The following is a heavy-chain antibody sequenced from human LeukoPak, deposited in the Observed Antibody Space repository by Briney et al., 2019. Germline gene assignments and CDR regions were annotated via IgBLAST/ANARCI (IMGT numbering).Heavy chain of an antibody. V-gene: IGHV4-34*01. J-gene: IGHJ6*02. CDR1: GGSFSGYY. CDR3: ARGLGQQTELYYYYYGMDV. D-gene: IGHD6-13*01. Sequence: SETLSLTCAVYGGSFSGYYWSWIRQPPGKGLEWIGEINHSGSTNYNPSLKSRVTISVDTSKNQFSLKLSSVTAADTAVYYCARGLGQQTELYYYYYGMDVWGQGTTVTVSS. CDR2: INHSGST.